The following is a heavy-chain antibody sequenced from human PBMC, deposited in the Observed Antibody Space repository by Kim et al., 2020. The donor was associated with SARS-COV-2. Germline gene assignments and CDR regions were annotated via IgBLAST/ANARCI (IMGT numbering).Heavy chain of an antibody. CDR1: GYTFTSYY. V-gene: IGHV1-46*01. D-gene: IGHD5-12*01. CDR2: INPSGGST. Sequence: ASVKVSCKASGYTFTSYYMHWVRQAPGQGLEWMGIINPSGGSTSYAQKFQGRVTMTRDTSTSTVYMELSSLRSEDTAVYYCARDPRGYSGYASIYYFDYWGQGTLVTVSS. CDR3: ARDPRGYSGYASIYYFDY. J-gene: IGHJ4*02.